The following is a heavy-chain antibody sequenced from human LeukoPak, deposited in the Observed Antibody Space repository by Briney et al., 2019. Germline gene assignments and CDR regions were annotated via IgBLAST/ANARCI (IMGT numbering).Heavy chain of an antibody. CDR1: GGSISSYY. J-gene: IGHJ4*02. D-gene: IGHD2/OR15-2a*01. V-gene: IGHV4-59*01. Sequence: SETLSLTCTVSGGSISSYYWSWIRQPPGKGLEWIGYIYYSGSTNYNPSLKSRVTISVDTSKNQFSLKLSSVTAADTAVYYCARRVGYCNSNGCPPFDYWGQGTLVTVSS. CDR3: ARRVGYCNSNGCPPFDY. CDR2: IYYSGST.